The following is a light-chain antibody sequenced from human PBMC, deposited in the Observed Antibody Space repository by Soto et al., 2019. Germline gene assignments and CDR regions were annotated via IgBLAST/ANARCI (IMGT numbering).Light chain of an antibody. Sequence: DIVLTQSPGTLSLSPGETATLSCRASQSVNSNYLAWYQQKPGQAPRLLIYGASARATGIPDRFSGSGSGTDFTLAISRLEPEDSALYYCQHFGGWSYTFGQGTKLEIK. CDR2: GAS. CDR3: QHFGGWSYT. J-gene: IGKJ2*01. CDR1: QSVNSNY. V-gene: IGKV3-20*01.